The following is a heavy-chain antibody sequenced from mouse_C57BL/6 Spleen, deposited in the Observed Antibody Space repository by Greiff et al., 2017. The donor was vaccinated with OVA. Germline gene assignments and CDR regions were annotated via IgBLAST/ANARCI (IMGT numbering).Heavy chain of an antibody. CDR1: GYSITSGYS. D-gene: IGHD2-3*01. V-gene: IGHV3-6*01. CDR2: ISYDGSN. CDR3: ARDEGYAYYAMDY. Sequence: VQLKESGPGLVKPSQSLSLTCSVTGYSITSGYSWNWIRQFPGNKLEWMGYISYDGSNNYNPSLKNRISITRDTSKNQFFLKLNSVTTEDTATYYCARDEGYAYYAMDYWGQGTSVTVSS. J-gene: IGHJ4*01.